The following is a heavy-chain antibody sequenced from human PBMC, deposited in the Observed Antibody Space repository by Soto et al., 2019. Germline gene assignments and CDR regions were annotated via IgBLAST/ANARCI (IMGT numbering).Heavy chain of an antibody. CDR2: IYHSGST. J-gene: IGHJ5*02. CDR1: GGSISSGFYS. Sequence: SETLSLTCAVSGGSISSGFYSWSWIRQPPGKGPEWIGYIYHSGSTYYNPSLKSRVTISVDRSKNQFSLKLSSVTAADTAVYYCARVPGPWGQGTLVTVSS. CDR3: ARVPGP. V-gene: IGHV4-30-2*01.